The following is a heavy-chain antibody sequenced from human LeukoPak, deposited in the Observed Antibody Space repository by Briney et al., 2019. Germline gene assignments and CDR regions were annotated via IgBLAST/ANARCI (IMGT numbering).Heavy chain of an antibody. D-gene: IGHD2-15*01. CDR3: VNVVAATDYYYYGMDV. J-gene: IGHJ6*02. CDR2: ISYDGRDK. Sequence: GGSLRLSCAASGFTFSTYAMHWVRQAPGQGLEWMAFISYDGRDKYYADSVKGRFTISRDNSKNTLYLQMNSLRVEDTAVYYCVNVVAATDYYYYGMDVWGQGTTVTVSS. CDR1: GFTFSTYA. V-gene: IGHV3-30*18.